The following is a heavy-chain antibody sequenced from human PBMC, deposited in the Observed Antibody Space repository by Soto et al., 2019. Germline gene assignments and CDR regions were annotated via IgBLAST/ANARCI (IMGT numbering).Heavy chain of an antibody. CDR1: GGSSGGSGYY. CDR3: ARAAVLRGSGSYYNALLKGPETLLDY. CDR2: IYYSGST. J-gene: IGHJ4*02. V-gene: IGHV4-39*01. D-gene: IGHD3-10*01. Sequence: PSETMSLTCSVSGGSSGGSGYYWGWIRQPPGKGLEWIGSIYYSGSTYYNPSLKGRVTISVDTSKNQFSLKLSSVTAADTAVYYCARAAVLRGSGSYYNALLKGPETLLDYWGQGTLVTVSS.